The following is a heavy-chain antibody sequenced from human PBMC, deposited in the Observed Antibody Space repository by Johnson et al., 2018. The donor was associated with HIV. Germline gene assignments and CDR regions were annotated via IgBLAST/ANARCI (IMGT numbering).Heavy chain of an antibody. V-gene: IGHV3-11*01. CDR2: ISSSGATI. CDR1: GFIFSDYY. Sequence: QVQLVESGGGVVKPGESLRLSCAASGFIFSDYYMTWIRQAPGKGLEWISYISSSGATIYYADSVKGRFTISRDNSNGSLYLQMNSLRAEDTAVYYFASRSDGYVRHAFDIWGQGTMVTVSS. CDR3: ASRSDGYVRHAFDI. D-gene: IGHD5-18*01. J-gene: IGHJ3*02.